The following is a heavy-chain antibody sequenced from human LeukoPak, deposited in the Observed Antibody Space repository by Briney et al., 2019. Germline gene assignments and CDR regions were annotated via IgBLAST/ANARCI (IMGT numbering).Heavy chain of an antibody. CDR2: INHSGST. Sequence: SETLSLTCAVSGGSFSGYYWSWIRQPPGKGLEWIGEINHSGSTNYNPSLKSRVTISVDTSKNQFSLKLSSVTAADTAVYYCARNYGDYAGMDVWGQGTTVTVSS. CDR1: GGSFSGYY. V-gene: IGHV4-34*01. J-gene: IGHJ6*02. CDR3: ARNYGDYAGMDV. D-gene: IGHD4-17*01.